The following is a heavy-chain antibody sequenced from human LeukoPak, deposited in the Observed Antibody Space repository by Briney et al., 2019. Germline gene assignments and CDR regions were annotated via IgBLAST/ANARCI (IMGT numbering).Heavy chain of an antibody. CDR2: IIPIFGTA. CDR3: ARGIHRWLGVHWFDP. J-gene: IGHJ5*02. D-gene: IGHD3-16*01. CDR1: GGTFSSYA. Sequence: GASVKVSCKASGGTFSSYAISWVRQAPGQGLEWMGGIIPIFGTANYAQKFQGRVTITADKSTSTAYMELSGLRSEDTAVYYCARGIHRWLGVHWFDPWGQGTLVTVSS. V-gene: IGHV1-69*06.